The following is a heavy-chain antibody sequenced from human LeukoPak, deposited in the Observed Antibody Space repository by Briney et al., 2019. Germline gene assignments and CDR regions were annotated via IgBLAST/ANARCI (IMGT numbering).Heavy chain of an antibody. CDR2: ITGGGDNT. V-gene: IGHV3-23*01. J-gene: IGHJ4*02. Sequence: PGGSLRLSCVGSGFTVSSNYMNWVRQAPGKGLDWVAGITGGGDNTYYADSVKGRFAISRDNSKNTLFLQMNSLRADDTAVYYCAKVRLDTIGGRGFDYWGQGALVTVSS. D-gene: IGHD3/OR15-3a*01. CDR1: GFTVSSNY. CDR3: AKVRLDTIGGRGFDY.